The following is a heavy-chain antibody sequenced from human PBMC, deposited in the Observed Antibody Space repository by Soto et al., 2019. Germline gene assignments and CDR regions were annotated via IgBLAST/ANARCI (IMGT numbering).Heavy chain of an antibody. D-gene: IGHD3-10*01. J-gene: IGHJ4*02. Sequence: PSATLSLTCTVSGGSISSYYWSWIRQPAGKGLEWIGRIYTSGSTNYNPSLKSRVTISVDKSKNQFSMQMASVTAADAALYYCTRASASSMLRGVVINWGRGTQVTVSS. V-gene: IGHV4-4*07. CDR1: GGSISSYY. CDR2: IYTSGST. CDR3: TRASASSMLRGVVIN.